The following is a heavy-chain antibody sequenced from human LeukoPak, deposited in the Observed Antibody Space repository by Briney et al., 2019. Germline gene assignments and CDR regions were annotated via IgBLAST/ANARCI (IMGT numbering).Heavy chain of an antibody. CDR1: GFTVSSNY. J-gene: IGHJ4*02. V-gene: IGHV3-53*05. CDR2: IYSGGST. Sequence: GGSLRLSCAASGFTVSSNYMSWVRQAPGKGLEWVSVIYSGGSTYYADSVKGRFTISRDNSKNTLYLQMNSLRAEDTAVYFCARDRRDVRNFLYYFDYWGQGTLVSVSS. D-gene: IGHD5-24*01. CDR3: ARDRRDVRNFLYYFDY.